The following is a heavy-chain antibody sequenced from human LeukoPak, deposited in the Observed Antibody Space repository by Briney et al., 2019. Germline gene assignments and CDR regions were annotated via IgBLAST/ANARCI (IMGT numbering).Heavy chain of an antibody. V-gene: IGHV1-2*02. D-gene: IGHD3-10*01. Sequence: ASVKVSFKSSGYTFNCYPMHGARQAPGQGLEWMGLINPNSGATNYVQKLQGRVTMTRDTSMSTAYMELSRLRSDDTAVYYCARDRGSGSYDPVDYWGQGTLVTVSS. CDR3: ARDRGSGSYDPVDY. CDR1: GYTFNCYP. CDR2: INPNSGAT. J-gene: IGHJ4*02.